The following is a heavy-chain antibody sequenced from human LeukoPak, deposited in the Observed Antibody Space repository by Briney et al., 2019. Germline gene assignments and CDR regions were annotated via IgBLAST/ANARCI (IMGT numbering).Heavy chain of an antibody. Sequence: ASVKVSCKASGGTFSSYANSWVRQAPGQGVEWMGRIIPILGIANYAQKFQGRVTITADKSTSTAYMELSSLRSENTAVYYCASLYLTTLYWYGMDVWGQGTTVTVSS. V-gene: IGHV1-69*04. CDR3: ASLYLTTLYWYGMDV. D-gene: IGHD4-17*01. J-gene: IGHJ6*02. CDR2: IIPILGIA. CDR1: GGTFSSYA.